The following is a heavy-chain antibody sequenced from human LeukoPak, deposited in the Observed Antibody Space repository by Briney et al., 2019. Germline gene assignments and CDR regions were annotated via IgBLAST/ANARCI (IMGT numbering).Heavy chain of an antibody. CDR2: ISSTSTYI. V-gene: IGHV3-21*01. J-gene: IGHJ3*02. D-gene: IGHD3-16*01. CDR3: VKTMITFGGVIRTDAFDM. Sequence: GGSLRLSCAASGFIFSTFSMNWVRQAPGKGLEWVSSISSTSTYIYYADSVKARFTISRDNSKNTLFLQMTSLRAEDTAVYFCVKTMITFGGVIRTDAFDMWGQGTLVTVSS. CDR1: GFIFSTFS.